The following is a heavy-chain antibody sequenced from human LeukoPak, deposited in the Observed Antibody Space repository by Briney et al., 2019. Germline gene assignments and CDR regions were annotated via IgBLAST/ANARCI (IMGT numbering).Heavy chain of an antibody. V-gene: IGHV3-30*18. CDR3: AKNGPFIYDILTGYPSY. CDR1: GFTFSSYD. Sequence: GGSLRLSCAASGFTFSSYDMHWVRQAPGKGLEWVAVISYDGSNKYYADSVKGRFTISRDNSKNTLYLQMNSLRAEDTAVYYCAKNGPFIYDILTGYPSYWGQGTLVTVSS. J-gene: IGHJ4*02. D-gene: IGHD3-9*01. CDR2: ISYDGSNK.